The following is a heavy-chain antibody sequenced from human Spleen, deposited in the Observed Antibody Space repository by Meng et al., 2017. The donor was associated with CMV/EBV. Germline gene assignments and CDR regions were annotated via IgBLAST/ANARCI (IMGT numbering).Heavy chain of an antibody. V-gene: IGHV4-61*01. CDR1: GGSVSSGSYY. J-gene: IGHJ4*02. CDR3: SRVPRYPLRKMGYFDS. CDR2: IYYSGST. Sequence: GSLRLSCTVSGGSVSSGSYYWSWIRQPPGKGLEWIGYIYYSGSTNYNPSLKSRVTISVDTSKNQFSLKLSSVTAADTAVYFCSRVPRYPLRKMGYFDSWGQGTVVTVSS. D-gene: IGHD2-2*01.